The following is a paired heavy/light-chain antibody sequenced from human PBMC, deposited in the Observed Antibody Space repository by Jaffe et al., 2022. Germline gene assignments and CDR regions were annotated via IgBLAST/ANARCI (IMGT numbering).Heavy chain of an antibody. CDR3: AKGALMTTLTIGDENAFDI. CDR2: ISWNSGSI. D-gene: IGHD4-17*01. V-gene: IGHV3-9*01. Sequence: EVQLVESGGGLVQPGRSLRLSCAASGFIFDDYAMHWVRQGPGEGLQWVSGISWNSGSIGYADSVKGRFTISRDSAKNSLYLQMNSLRSDDTALYYCAKGALMTTLTIGDENAFDIWGQGTMVIVSS. J-gene: IGHJ3*02. CDR1: GFIFDDYA.
Light chain of an antibody. V-gene: IGKV3-11*01. J-gene: IGKJ5*01. Sequence: EIVLTQSPATLSLSPGERATLSCRASQSVSSYLAWYQQKPGQAPRLLIYDASNRATGIPARFSGSGSGTDFTLTISSLEPEDFAVYYCQQRSNWPPNFGQGTRLEIK. CDR3: QQRSNWPPN. CDR1: QSVSSY. CDR2: DAS.